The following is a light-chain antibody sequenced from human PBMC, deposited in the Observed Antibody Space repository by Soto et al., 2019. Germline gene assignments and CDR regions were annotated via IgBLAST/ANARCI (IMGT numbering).Light chain of an antibody. J-gene: IGKJ2*01. V-gene: IGKV2-28*01. Sequence: DIVMTQSPLALPVTPGEPAAISCRSSQSLLQSNGYKYVDWYLQKPGQSPQLLIYLVSKRASGVPDRFSGSGSGTDFTLKISRVEAEDVGVYYCMQALQSPYTFGQGTKLEIK. CDR2: LVS. CDR1: QSLLQSNGYKY. CDR3: MQALQSPYT.